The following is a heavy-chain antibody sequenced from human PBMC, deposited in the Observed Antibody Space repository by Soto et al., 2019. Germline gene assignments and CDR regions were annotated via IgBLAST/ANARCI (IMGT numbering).Heavy chain of an antibody. V-gene: IGHV1-69*13. CDR2: IIPIFGTA. J-gene: IGHJ4*02. Sequence: SVKVSCKASGGTFSSYAISWVRQAPGQGLEWMGGIIPIFGTASYAQKFQGRVTITADESTSTAYMELSSLRYEDTAVYYCARWESDSSPLRSGYFDYWGQGTLVTVSS. CDR3: ARWESDSSPLRSGYFDY. CDR1: GGTFSSYA. D-gene: IGHD6-25*01.